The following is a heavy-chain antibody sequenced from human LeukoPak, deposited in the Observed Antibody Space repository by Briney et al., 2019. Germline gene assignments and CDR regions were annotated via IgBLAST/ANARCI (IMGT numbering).Heavy chain of an antibody. J-gene: IGHJ4*02. CDR2: IYYSGRT. V-gene: IGHV4-59*01. CDR3: GKGKKYRSGYTVTELGSGYFDY. Sequence: SETLSLTGTVSGGSITSYYWSWIRQPPGKGLEWIGYIYYSGRTSYNPSLKSRVAISVDTSKNQFSLRLSSVTAADTAVYYCGKGKKYRSGYTVTELGSGYFDYWGQGTLVTVSS. CDR1: GGSITSYY. D-gene: IGHD5-18*01.